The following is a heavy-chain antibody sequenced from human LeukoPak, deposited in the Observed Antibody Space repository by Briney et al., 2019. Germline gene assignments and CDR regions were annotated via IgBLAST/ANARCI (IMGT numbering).Heavy chain of an antibody. V-gene: IGHV3-30*14. CDR1: GISFSNYA. CDR3: ARGIGSTVFFDY. D-gene: IGHD4-17*01. Sequence: GRSLRLSCVASGISFSNYAMHWVRQAPGKGLEWVAVISDDGTKKYYADSVKGRFTISRDNSKNTLYLQMNSLRAEDTAVYYCARGIGSTVFFDYWGQGTLVTVSS. J-gene: IGHJ4*02. CDR2: ISDDGTKK.